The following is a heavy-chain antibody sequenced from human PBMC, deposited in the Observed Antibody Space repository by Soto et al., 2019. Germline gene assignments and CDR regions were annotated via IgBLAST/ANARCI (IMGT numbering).Heavy chain of an antibody. CDR2: INHSGSA. V-gene: IGHV4-34*01. CDR3: ARGLISGSHYSGGWYYFDY. J-gene: IGHJ4*02. CDR1: GGSFSGYI. D-gene: IGHD1-26*01. Sequence: QVQLQQWGAGLLKPSETLSLTCAVYGGSFSGYIWSWIRQTPGKGLQWIGQINHSGSANYNPSLKSRVTISVHTSHSQFSLELSSVTAADTAVYYCARGLISGSHYSGGWYYFDYWGQGTLVTVSS.